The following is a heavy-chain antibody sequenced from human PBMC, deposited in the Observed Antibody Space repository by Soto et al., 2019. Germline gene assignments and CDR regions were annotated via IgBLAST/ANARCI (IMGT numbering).Heavy chain of an antibody. D-gene: IGHD1-26*01. V-gene: IGHV3-21*01. Sequence: GGSLRLSCAASGFTLSSYSMNWVRQAPGKGLEWVSSISSSSYIYYADSVKGRFTISRDNAKNSLYLQMNSLIAEDTAVYYCARDLVGATRWASDYWGQGTLVTVSS. CDR3: ARDLVGATRWASDY. CDR2: ISSSSYI. J-gene: IGHJ4*02. CDR1: GFTLSSYS.